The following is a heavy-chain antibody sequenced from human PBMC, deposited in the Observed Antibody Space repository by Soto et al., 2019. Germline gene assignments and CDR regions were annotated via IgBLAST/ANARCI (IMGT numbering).Heavy chain of an antibody. V-gene: IGHV4-31*03. CDR3: ARDRGVAAAGTAYYYYGMDV. Sequence: PSETLSLTCTVSGGSISSGGYYWSWIRQHPGKGLEWIGYIYYSGSTYYNPSLKSRVTISVDTSKNQFSLKLSPVTAADTAVYYCARDRGVAAAGTAYYYYGMDVWGQGTTVTVSS. D-gene: IGHD6-13*01. CDR2: IYYSGST. CDR1: GGSISSGGYY. J-gene: IGHJ6*02.